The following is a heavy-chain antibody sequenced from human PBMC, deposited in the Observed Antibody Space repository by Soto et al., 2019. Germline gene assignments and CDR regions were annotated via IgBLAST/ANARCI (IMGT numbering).Heavy chain of an antibody. Sequence: QITLNESGPTVVRPTETLTLTCRFSGFSLTTSGLGVGWIRQSPGKAPEWLALIYWDDDKRYSASLKSRLTINKDTSKNQLVLTVSDLDPTDTATYYCAHRVLRTVFGLVTTTAIYFDFWGQGTPVAVSS. D-gene: IGHD3-3*01. J-gene: IGHJ4*02. CDR1: GFSLTTSGLG. V-gene: IGHV2-5*02. CDR3: AHRVLRTVFGLVTTTAIYFDF. CDR2: IYWDDDK.